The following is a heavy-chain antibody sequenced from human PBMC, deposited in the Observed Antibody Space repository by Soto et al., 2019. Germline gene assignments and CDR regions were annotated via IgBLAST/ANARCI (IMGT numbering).Heavy chain of an antibody. V-gene: IGHV3-33*01. J-gene: IGHJ3*02. D-gene: IGHD1-26*01. Sequence: GGSLRLSCAASGFTFSSYGMHWVRQAPGKGLEWVAVIWYDGSNKYYADSVKGRFTISRDNSKNTLYLQMNSLRAEDTAVYYCARDPGEPGVPSAFDIWGQGTMVTVSS. CDR3: ARDPGEPGVPSAFDI. CDR1: GFTFSSYG. CDR2: IWYDGSNK.